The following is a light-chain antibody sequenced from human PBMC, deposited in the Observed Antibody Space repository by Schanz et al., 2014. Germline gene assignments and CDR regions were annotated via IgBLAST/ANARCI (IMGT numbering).Light chain of an antibody. CDR1: QSVSSSY. V-gene: IGKV3-20*01. J-gene: IGKJ2*01. CDR2: GAS. Sequence: EIVLTQSPGTLSLSPGERATLSCRASQSVSSSYLAWYQQKPGQAPRLLIYGASSRATGIPDRFSGSGSGTDFTLTIDRLEPEDFAVYYCQQYNNWPPTYTFGQGTKLEIK. CDR3: QQYNNWPPTYT.